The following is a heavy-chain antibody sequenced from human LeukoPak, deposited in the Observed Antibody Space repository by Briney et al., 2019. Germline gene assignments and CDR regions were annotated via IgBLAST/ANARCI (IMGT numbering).Heavy chain of an antibody. J-gene: IGHJ6*02. V-gene: IGHV3-73*01. CDR1: GFTFSGSA. CDR2: IRSKANSYAT. D-gene: IGHD6-13*01. CDR3: TRRVGDSSSWYWSPAYYYYGMDV. Sequence: GGSLRLSCAASGFTFSGSAMHWVRQASGKGLEWVGRIRSKANSYATAYAASVKGRFTISRDDSKNTAYLQMNSLKTEDTAVYYCTRRVGDSSSWYWSPAYYYYGMDVWGQGTTVTVSS.